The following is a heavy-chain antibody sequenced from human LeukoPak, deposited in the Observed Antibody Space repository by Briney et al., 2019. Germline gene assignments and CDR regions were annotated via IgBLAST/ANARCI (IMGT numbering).Heavy chain of an antibody. D-gene: IGHD3-22*01. CDR3: ANIDSNGPNDN. CDR2: ISSNGGST. J-gene: IGHJ4*02. Sequence: GGSLRLSCAASGFTFSSYAMHWVRQAPGKGLEYVSAISSNGGSTYYANSVKGRFTISRDNSKNTLYLQMNSLRAEDTAKYYCANIDSNGPNDNWGQGTLVTVSS. V-gene: IGHV3-64*01. CDR1: GFTFSSYA.